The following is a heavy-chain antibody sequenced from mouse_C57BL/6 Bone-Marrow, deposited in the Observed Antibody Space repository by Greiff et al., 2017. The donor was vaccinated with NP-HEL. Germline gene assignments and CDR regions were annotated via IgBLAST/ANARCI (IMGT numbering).Heavy chain of an antibody. V-gene: IGHV14-4*01. Sequence: EVQLQQSGAELVRPGASVKLSCTASGFNIKDDYMHWVKQRPEQGLEWIGWIDPENGDTEYASKFQGKATITADTSSNTAYLQLSSLTSEDTAVYYCTTCGYDDEGYYYAMDYWGQGTSVTVSS. CDR1: GFNIKDDY. CDR3: TTCGYDDEGYYYAMDY. J-gene: IGHJ4*01. CDR2: IDPENGDT. D-gene: IGHD2-2*01.